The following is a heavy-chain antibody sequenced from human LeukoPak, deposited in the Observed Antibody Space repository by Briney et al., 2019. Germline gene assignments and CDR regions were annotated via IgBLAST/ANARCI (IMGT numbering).Heavy chain of an antibody. Sequence: SQTLSLTCDVSGASISSGGYSWNWIRQPAGKGLEWIGYIYYTGSTHYNPSLESRVSISLGTSKNQFSLKLSSVTAADTAVYYCARGMHYDAVWGTYSPRGPLDFWGQGALVTVSS. D-gene: IGHD3-16*01. V-gene: IGHV4-30-4*07. J-gene: IGHJ4*02. CDR2: IYYTGST. CDR3: ARGMHYDAVWGTYSPRGPLDF. CDR1: GASISSGGYS.